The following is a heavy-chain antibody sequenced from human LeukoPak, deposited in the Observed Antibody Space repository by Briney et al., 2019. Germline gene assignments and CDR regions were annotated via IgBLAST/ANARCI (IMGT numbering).Heavy chain of an antibody. CDR3: ASSDSSWPPDFDY. V-gene: IGHV3-7*03. D-gene: IGHD6-13*01. CDR1: GFTFSSYW. Sequence: GSLILSCAASGFTFSSYWMSWVRQAPGKGLEWVANIKQDGSEKYYVDSVKGRFTISRDNAKNSLYLQMNSLRAEDTAVYYCASSDSSWPPDFDYWGQGTLVTVSS. CDR2: IKQDGSEK. J-gene: IGHJ4*02.